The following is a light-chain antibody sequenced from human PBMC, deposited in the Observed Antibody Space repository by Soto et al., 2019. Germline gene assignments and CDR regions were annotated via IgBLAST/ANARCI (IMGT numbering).Light chain of an antibody. Sequence: QSALTQPPSASGSPGQSVTISCTGTSSDVGGYNYVSWYQQHPGKAPKLMIYEVSKRPSGVPDRFPGSKSGNTASLTVSGLQAEDEADYYCSSYAGSALFGGGTQLTVL. V-gene: IGLV2-8*01. J-gene: IGLJ2*01. CDR3: SSYAGSAL. CDR2: EVS. CDR1: SSDVGGYNY.